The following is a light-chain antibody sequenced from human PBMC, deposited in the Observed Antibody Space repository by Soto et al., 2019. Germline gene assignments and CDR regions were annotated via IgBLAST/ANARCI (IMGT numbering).Light chain of an antibody. J-gene: IGLJ1*01. Sequence: QSALAQPASVSGSPGQSITISCSGSSIDVGDNNYVSWYQHHPGKAPKLIIYEVSNRPSGVSNRFSGSSSDNTASLTISGLLPDDEADYYCSSYTTSSTPSYVFGIGTKLTVL. V-gene: IGLV2-14*01. CDR3: SSYTTSSTPSYV. CDR1: SIDVGDNNY. CDR2: EVS.